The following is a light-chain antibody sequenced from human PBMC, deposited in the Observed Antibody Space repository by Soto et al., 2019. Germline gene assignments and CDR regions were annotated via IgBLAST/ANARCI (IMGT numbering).Light chain of an antibody. J-gene: IGLJ2*01. CDR2: DVS. CDR1: SSDVGGYNY. CDR3: CSYAGSYTLV. Sequence: ALTQPRSVSGSPGQSVTISCTGTSSDVGGYNYVSWYQQHPGKAPKLMIYDVSKRPSGVPDRFSGSKSGNTASLTISGLQAEDEADYYCCSYAGSYTLVFGGGTQLTVL. V-gene: IGLV2-11*01.